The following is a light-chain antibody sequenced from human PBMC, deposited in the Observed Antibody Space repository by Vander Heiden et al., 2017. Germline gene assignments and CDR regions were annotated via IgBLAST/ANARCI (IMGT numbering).Light chain of an antibody. CDR2: DAS. V-gene: IGKV1-33*01. CDR1: QDISTY. J-gene: IGKJ2*01. Sequence: DIQMTQSPSSLSPSVGGRLTITCQASQDISTYLNWYQQKPGEAPKLLISDASTLRRGVPSRFSGSGSGTDFTLTISSLQPEDIATYYCQQDDNLPYTFGQGTKLDNK. CDR3: QQDDNLPYT.